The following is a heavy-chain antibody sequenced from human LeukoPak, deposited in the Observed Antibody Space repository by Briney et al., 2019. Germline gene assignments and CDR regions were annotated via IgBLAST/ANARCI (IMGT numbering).Heavy chain of an antibody. Sequence: GGSLRLSCAASGFTFDDYAMHWVRQAPGKGLEWVSGISWNSGSIGYADSVKGRFTISRDNAKNSLYLQMNSLRAEDTALYYCAKAMGGYGDYTWYFQHWGQGTLVTASS. CDR2: ISWNSGSI. CDR3: AKAMGGYGDYTWYFQH. D-gene: IGHD4-17*01. V-gene: IGHV3-9*01. CDR1: GFTFDDYA. J-gene: IGHJ1*01.